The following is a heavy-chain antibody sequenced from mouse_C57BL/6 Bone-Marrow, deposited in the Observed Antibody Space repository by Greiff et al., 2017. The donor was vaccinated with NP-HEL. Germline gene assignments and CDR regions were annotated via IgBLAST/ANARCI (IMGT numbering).Heavy chain of an antibody. CDR1: GYTFTDYY. V-gene: IGHV1-75*01. J-gene: IGHJ2*01. CDR3: ARETTVVATFDY. CDR2: IFPGSGST. D-gene: IGHD1-1*01. Sequence: QVQLQQSGPELVKPGASVKISCKASGYTFTDYYINWVKQRPGQGLEWIGWIFPGSGSTYYNEKFKGKATLTVDKSSSTAYILLSSLTSEDSAVYFCARETTVVATFDYWGQGTTLTVSS.